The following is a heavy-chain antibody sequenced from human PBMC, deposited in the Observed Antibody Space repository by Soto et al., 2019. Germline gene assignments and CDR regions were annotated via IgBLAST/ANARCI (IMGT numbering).Heavy chain of an antibody. CDR3: ARTRFHYGVY. V-gene: IGHV3-11*01. CDR2: ISSSGGAT. Sequence: QVQLVESGGGLVKPGGSLRLSCAISGFSFSDYFMSWIRQAPGKGLEWISEISSSGGATYYSDSLKGRFTISRDNAKDILYLEMNSLRPDDTAVYYCARTRFHYGVYWGQGAPVTVS. CDR1: GFSFSDYF. J-gene: IGHJ4*02. D-gene: IGHD2-8*01.